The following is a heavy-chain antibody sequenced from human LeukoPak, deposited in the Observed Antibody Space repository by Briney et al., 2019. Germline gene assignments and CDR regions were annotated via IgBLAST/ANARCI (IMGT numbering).Heavy chain of an antibody. D-gene: IGHD6-13*01. CDR1: GSTFSSYG. J-gene: IGHJ1*01. V-gene: IGHV3-33*01. CDR2: IWYDGSNK. CDR3: TTDLRLSWDFQH. Sequence: GGSLRLSCAASGSTFSSYGMHWVRQAPGKGLEWVAVIWYDGSNKYYADSVKGRFTISRDNSKNTLYLQMNSLKTEDTAVYYCTTDLRLSWDFQHWGQGTLVTVSS.